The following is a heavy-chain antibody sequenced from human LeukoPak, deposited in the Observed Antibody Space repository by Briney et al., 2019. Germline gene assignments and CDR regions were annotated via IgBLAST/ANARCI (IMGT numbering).Heavy chain of an antibody. CDR3: ARGCKIMVRGVIISYYYYHYMDV. CDR2: IYPSGST. V-gene: IGHV4-61*02. CDR1: GGSISSGSYH. Sequence: SETLSLTCTVSGGSISSGSYHWSWIRQPAGKALEWIGRIYPSGSTNYDPSLKSRVTISVDTSKNQFSLELTSVTAADTAVYYCARGCKIMVRGVIISYYYYHYMDVWGKGTTVTVSS. D-gene: IGHD3-10*01. J-gene: IGHJ6*03.